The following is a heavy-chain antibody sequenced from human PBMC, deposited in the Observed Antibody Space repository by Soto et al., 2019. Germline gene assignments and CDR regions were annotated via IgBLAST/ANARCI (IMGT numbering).Heavy chain of an antibody. CDR1: GFTFSGFS. Sequence: PGGSLRLSCAASGFTFSGFSMNWVRQAPGKGLEWVSSVTSSPSSMFYADSVKGRFTISRDDAKDSLFLQMNSLRADDTAVYYCAREADFASSGYVLDYWGLGTLVPSPQ. J-gene: IGHJ4*02. CDR2: VTSSPSSM. CDR3: AREADFASSGYVLDY. D-gene: IGHD3-22*01. V-gene: IGHV3-21*01.